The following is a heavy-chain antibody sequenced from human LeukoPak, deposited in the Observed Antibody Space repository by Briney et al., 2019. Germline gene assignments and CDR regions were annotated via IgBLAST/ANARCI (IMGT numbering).Heavy chain of an antibody. D-gene: IGHD1-1*01. CDR2: IIPIFGTA. J-gene: IGHJ4*02. CDR1: GGTFSSYA. Sequence: ASVKVSCKASGGTFSSYAISWVRQVPGQGLEWMRGIIPIFGTANYAQKFQGRVTITADKSTSTAYMELSSLRSEDTAVYYCAGGMERHFDYWGQGTLVTVSS. V-gene: IGHV1-69*06. CDR3: AGGMERHFDY.